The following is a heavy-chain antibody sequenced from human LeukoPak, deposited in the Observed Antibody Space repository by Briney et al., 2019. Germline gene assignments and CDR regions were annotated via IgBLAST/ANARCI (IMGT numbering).Heavy chain of an antibody. J-gene: IGHJ4*02. Sequence: ASVKVSCKASGYTFTSYYMHWVRQAPGQGLEWMGIINPSGGSTSYAQKFQGRVTMTRDTSTSTVYMELRSLRSDDTAVYYCARDGGGETLDYWGQGTLVTVSS. CDR1: GYTFTSYY. CDR3: ARDGGGETLDY. V-gene: IGHV1-46*01. CDR2: INPSGGST. D-gene: IGHD3-16*01.